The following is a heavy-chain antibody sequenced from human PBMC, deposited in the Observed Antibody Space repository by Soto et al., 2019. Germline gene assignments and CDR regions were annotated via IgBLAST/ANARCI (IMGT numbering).Heavy chain of an antibody. J-gene: IGHJ5*02. CDR1: VFTVSSNY. CDR2: IYSGGST. Sequence: WWSLRLSCSASVFTVSSNYMSWFRQAPGKGLEWVSVIYSGGSTYYADSVKDRFTISRDNSKNTLYLQMNGLRAEDTAVYYCARDPHEFWNPYFFDPWGQGTLVTSPQ. V-gene: IGHV3-53*01. CDR3: ARDPHEFWNPYFFDP. D-gene: IGHD3-3*01.